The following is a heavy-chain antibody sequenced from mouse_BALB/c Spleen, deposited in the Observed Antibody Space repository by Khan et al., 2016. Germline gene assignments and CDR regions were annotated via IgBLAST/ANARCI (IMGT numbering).Heavy chain of an antibody. Sequence: QVQLKQSGPELVKPGASVKMSCKASGYAFTSYYIHWVKQRPGQGLEWIGWNYPGDGMINYNEKFRGRTTLTADKSSSTAYMLLSSLTSEDSAIYFCARVYDGYSAWFGYWGQGTLVTDSA. CDR1: GYAFTSYY. D-gene: IGHD2-3*01. J-gene: IGHJ3*01. V-gene: IGHV1S56*01. CDR2: NYPGDGMI. CDR3: ARVYDGYSAWFGY.